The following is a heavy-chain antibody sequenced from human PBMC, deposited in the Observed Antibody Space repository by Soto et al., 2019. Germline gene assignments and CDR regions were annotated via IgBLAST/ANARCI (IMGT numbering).Heavy chain of an antibody. Sequence: QVQLVQSGAEVKKPGSSVKVSCKASGGTFSSYAISWVRQAPGQGLEWMGGIIPIFGTANYAQKFQGRVTITADESTSTAYMELSSLRSEDTAVYYCATRGMGYCSGGSCYRTYYYYGMDVWGQGTTVTVSS. CDR1: GGTFSSYA. V-gene: IGHV1-69*01. CDR2: IIPIFGTA. CDR3: ATRGMGYCSGGSCYRTYYYYGMDV. D-gene: IGHD2-15*01. J-gene: IGHJ6*02.